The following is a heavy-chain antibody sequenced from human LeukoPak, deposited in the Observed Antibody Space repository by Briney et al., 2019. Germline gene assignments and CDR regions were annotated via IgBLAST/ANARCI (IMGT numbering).Heavy chain of an antibody. CDR3: ARGQWRLDY. J-gene: IGHJ4*02. Sequence: GGSLRLSCAVSGFSVTNNYMSWVRQAPGKGLEWVSSISSTSSYIYYADSVKGRFTSSRDNAKNSLYLQMNSLRVEDTAVYYCARGQWRLDYWGQGTLVTVSS. CDR2: ISSTSSYI. D-gene: IGHD6-19*01. CDR1: GFSVTNNY. V-gene: IGHV3-21*01.